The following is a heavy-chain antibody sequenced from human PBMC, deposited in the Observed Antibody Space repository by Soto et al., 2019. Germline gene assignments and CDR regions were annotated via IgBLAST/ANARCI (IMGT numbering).Heavy chain of an antibody. J-gene: IGHJ6*02. D-gene: IGHD3-10*01. CDR1: GFTFSSYS. CDR3: ARDQYYYGSGSGLYSYYGMDV. Sequence: EVQLVESGGGLVKPGGSLRLSCAASGFTFSSYSMNWVRQAPGKGLEWVSSISSSSSYIYYADSVKGRFTISRDNAKNSLYLQMNSLRAEDTAVYYCARDQYYYGSGSGLYSYYGMDVWGQGTTVTVSS. CDR2: ISSSSSYI. V-gene: IGHV3-21*01.